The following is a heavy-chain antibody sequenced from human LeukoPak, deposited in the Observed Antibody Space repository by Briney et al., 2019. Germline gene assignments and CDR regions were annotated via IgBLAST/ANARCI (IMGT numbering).Heavy chain of an antibody. D-gene: IGHD2-15*01. V-gene: IGHV1-69*04. CDR1: GGTFSSYA. Sequence: ASVKVSCKASGGTFSSYAISWVRQAPGQGLEWMGRIIPILGIANYAQKFQGRVTITADKSTSTAYMELSSLRSEDTAVYYCASPIVVVAATSHYYGMDVWGQGTTVTVSS. J-gene: IGHJ6*02. CDR2: IIPILGIA. CDR3: ASPIVVVAATSHYYGMDV.